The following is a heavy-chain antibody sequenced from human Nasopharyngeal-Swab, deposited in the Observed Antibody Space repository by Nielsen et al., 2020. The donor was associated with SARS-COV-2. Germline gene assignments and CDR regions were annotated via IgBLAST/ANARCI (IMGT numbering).Heavy chain of an antibody. CDR1: GFTFSSYW. CDR2: IKQDGSEK. Sequence: GESLKISCAASGFTFSSYWMSWVRQAPGKGLEWVANIKQDGSEKYYVDSVKGRFTISRDNAKNSLYLQMNSLRAEDTAVYYCARDQYYDSSGYYYYGMDVWGQRTTVTVSS. V-gene: IGHV3-7*01. J-gene: IGHJ6*02. CDR3: ARDQYYDSSGYYYYGMDV. D-gene: IGHD3-22*01.